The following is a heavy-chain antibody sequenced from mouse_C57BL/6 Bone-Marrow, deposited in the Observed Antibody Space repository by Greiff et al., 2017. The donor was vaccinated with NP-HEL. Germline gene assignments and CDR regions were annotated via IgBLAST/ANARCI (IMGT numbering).Heavy chain of an antibody. Sequence: EVQLQQSGPVLVKPGASVKMSCKASGYTFTDYYMNWVKQSHGKSLEWIGVINPYNGGTSYNQKFKGKATLTADKSSSTAYMELNSLTSEDSAVYYCARNWWYFDYWGQGTTLTVSS. CDR1: GYTFTDYY. CDR2: INPYNGGT. D-gene: IGHD1-1*02. J-gene: IGHJ2*01. V-gene: IGHV1-19*01. CDR3: ARNWWYFDY.